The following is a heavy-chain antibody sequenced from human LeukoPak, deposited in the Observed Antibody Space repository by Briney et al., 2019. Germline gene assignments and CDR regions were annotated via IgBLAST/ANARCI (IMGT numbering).Heavy chain of an antibody. Sequence: RSSETLSLTCTVSGGSISSSSYSWGWIRQPPGKGLEWIGSIYYSGSTYYNPSLKSRVTISVDTSKNQFSLKLSSVTAADTAVYYCARFLARGGGAFDIWGQGTMVTVSS. CDR1: GGSISSSSYS. J-gene: IGHJ3*02. V-gene: IGHV4-39*01. CDR2: IYYSGST. CDR3: ARFLARGGGAFDI. D-gene: IGHD6-6*01.